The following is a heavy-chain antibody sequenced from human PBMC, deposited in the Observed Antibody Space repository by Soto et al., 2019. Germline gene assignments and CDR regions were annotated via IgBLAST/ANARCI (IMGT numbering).Heavy chain of an antibody. J-gene: IGHJ4*02. CDR3: ARSEATGLDY. D-gene: IGHD1-26*01. Sequence: QVQLQESGPGLVKPSGTLSLTCTVSGGSMTSSNWWNWVRQSPGKGLEWIGEAHHSERTNYNPSLKSRVTISVDKSKNHFSPKLSSVTAADTAVYYCARSEATGLDYWGQGTLVTVSS. CDR2: AHHSERT. CDR1: GGSMTSSNW. V-gene: IGHV4-4*02.